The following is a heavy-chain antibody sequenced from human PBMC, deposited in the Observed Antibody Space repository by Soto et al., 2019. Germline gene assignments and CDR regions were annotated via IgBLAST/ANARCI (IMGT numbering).Heavy chain of an antibody. V-gene: IGHV1-69*02. CDR2: IIPIAAIA. D-gene: IGHD3-10*01. CDR1: GGTFSRYT. Sequence: GASVKVSCKASGGTFSRYTINWVRQAPGQGLEWMGRIIPIAAIANYTQKFQGRVTITVDKSSTTAYMELSSLRSDDTAVYYCARGSTIVRGAPSWFDPWGQGTLVNVSS. J-gene: IGHJ5*02. CDR3: ARGSTIVRGAPSWFDP.